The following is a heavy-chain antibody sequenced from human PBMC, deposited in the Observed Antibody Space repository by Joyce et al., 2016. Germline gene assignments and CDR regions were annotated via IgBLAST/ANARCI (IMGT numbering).Heavy chain of an antibody. CDR3: AKGLGPDCGVDCKSRIWDS. CDR1: GFTFRNFA. V-gene: IGHV3-23*01. J-gene: IGHJ4*02. Sequence: EVQLLESGGGLAQPGEALRLSCAASGFTFRNFAMTWVRQAPGKGLEWVATIGDDGGATLHLDSVKGRFTISRDNSKNALYLQMTALRAEDTALYYCAKGLGPDCGVDCKSRIWDSWGQGTLVTVSS. CDR2: IGDDGGAT. D-gene: IGHD2-21*02.